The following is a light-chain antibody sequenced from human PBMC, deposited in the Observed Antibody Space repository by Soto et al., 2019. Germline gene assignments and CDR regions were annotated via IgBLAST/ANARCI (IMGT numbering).Light chain of an antibody. J-gene: IGLJ1*01. V-gene: IGLV2-14*03. CDR3: NSYTSTSTSYV. CDR2: DVS. Sequence: QSALTQPASVSRSPGQSITISCTGTSSDVGGYNYVSWYQHHPGKAPKLMIYDVSNRPSGVSNRFSGSKSGNTASLTISGLQAEDEADYYCNSYTSTSTSYVFGTGTKVTVL. CDR1: SSDVGGYNY.